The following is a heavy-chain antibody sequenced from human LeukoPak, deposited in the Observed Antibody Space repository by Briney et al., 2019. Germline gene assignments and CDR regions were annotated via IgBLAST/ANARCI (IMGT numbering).Heavy chain of an antibody. Sequence: GGSLRLSCAASGFTFSSYAMSWVRQAPGKGLEWVAVIWYDGSNKYYADSVKGRFTISRDNSKNTLYLQMNSLRAEDTAVYYCAREYQNDFWSGYPNFDYWGQGTLVTVSS. CDR2: IWYDGSNK. CDR1: GFTFSSYA. V-gene: IGHV3-33*08. D-gene: IGHD3-3*01. CDR3: AREYQNDFWSGYPNFDY. J-gene: IGHJ4*02.